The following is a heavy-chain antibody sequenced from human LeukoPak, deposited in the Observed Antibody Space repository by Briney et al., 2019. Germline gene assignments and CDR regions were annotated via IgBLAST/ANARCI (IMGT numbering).Heavy chain of an antibody. CDR3: ARGVNYYDSSGYSELDY. J-gene: IGHJ4*02. V-gene: IGHV4-30-4*08. CDR2: IYYSGST. Sequence: PSQTLSLTCTVSGGSISSGGYYWSWIRQHPGKGLEWIGYIYYSGSTYYNPSLKSRVTISADRSKNQFSLKLSSVTAADTAVYYCARGVNYYDSSGYSELDYWGQGTLVTVSS. CDR1: GGSISSGGYY. D-gene: IGHD3-22*01.